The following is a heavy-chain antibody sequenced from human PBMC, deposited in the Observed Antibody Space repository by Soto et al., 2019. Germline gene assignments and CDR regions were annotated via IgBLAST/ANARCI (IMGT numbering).Heavy chain of an antibody. CDR1: GGSFSGYY. Sequence: PSETLSLTCAVYGGSFSGYYWSWIRQPPGKGLEWIGEINHSGSTNYNPSLKSRVTISVDTSKNQFSLKLSSVTAADTAVYYCARAHSGSLPHWGQGTLVTVSS. CDR3: ARAHSGSLPH. J-gene: IGHJ4*02. D-gene: IGHD1-26*01. V-gene: IGHV4-34*01. CDR2: INHSGST.